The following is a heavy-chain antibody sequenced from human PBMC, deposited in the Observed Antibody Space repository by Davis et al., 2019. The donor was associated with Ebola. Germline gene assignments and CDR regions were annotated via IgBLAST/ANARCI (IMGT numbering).Heavy chain of an antibody. D-gene: IGHD3-22*01. CDR1: GFTFNSYA. Sequence: GESLKISCAASGFTFNSYAMHWVRQAPGKGLEWVTVISYDGSKKSYADSVKGRFTISRDNPKNKVFLQMNSLRPEDAAVYYCARDPFYDSSGYYFLFDYWGQGTLVAV. J-gene: IGHJ4*02. V-gene: IGHV3-30*04. CDR2: ISYDGSKK. CDR3: ARDPFYDSSGYYFLFDY.